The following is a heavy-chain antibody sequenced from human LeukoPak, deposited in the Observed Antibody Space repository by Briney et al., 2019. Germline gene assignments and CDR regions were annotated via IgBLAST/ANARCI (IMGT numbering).Heavy chain of an antibody. CDR1: GFTFSSYT. D-gene: IGHD1-1*01. CDR2: ISGNGGST. J-gene: IGHJ5*02. CDR3: AKSGSSTGTTHRQFDP. Sequence: GGSLRLSCAVSGFTFSSYTMNWVRQTPGKGLEWVSGISGNGGSTYYADSVKGRFTISRDNSKNTLYLQMNSLRAEDTAVYYCAKSGSSTGTTHRQFDPWGQGTLVTVSS. V-gene: IGHV3-23*01.